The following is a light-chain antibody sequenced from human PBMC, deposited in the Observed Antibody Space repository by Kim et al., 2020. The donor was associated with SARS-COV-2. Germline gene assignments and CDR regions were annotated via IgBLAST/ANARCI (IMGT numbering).Light chain of an antibody. V-gene: IGLV2-11*01. CDR2: DVS. Sequence: GQSCTISCSGTRSDVGGYNYVSWYQQHPGKAPKLMIYDVSKRPSGVPDRFSGSKSGNTASLTISGLQAEDEADYYCCSYAGSYTWVFGGGTQLTVL. J-gene: IGLJ3*02. CDR1: RSDVGGYNY. CDR3: CSYAGSYTWV.